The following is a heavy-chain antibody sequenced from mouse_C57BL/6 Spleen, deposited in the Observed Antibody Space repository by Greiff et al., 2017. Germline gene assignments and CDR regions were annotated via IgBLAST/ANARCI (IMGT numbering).Heavy chain of an antibody. CDR2: ISYDGSN. CDR1: GYSITSGYY. V-gene: IGHV3-6*01. D-gene: IGHD2-4*01. Sequence: EVKVEESGPGLVKPSQSLSLTCSVTGYSITSGYYWNWIRQFPGNKLEWMGYISYDGSNNYNPSLKNRISIPRDTSKNQFFLTLNSVTTEDTATYYCARDDDYDPLVYWGQGTLVTVSA. CDR3: ARDDDYDPLVY. J-gene: IGHJ3*01.